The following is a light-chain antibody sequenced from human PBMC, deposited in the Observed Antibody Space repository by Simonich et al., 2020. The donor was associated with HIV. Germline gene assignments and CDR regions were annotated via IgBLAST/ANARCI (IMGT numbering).Light chain of an antibody. CDR1: SSDVGGYNY. V-gene: IGLV2-11*01. Sequence: QSALTQPASVSGSPGQSITISCTGPSSDVGGYNYVSWYQKHPGKAPKLMIYDVSKRPSGVPDRFSGSKSGNTASLTISGLQAEDEADYYCCSYAGSYTLVFGGGTKLTVL. J-gene: IGLJ2*01. CDR3: CSYAGSYTLV. CDR2: DVS.